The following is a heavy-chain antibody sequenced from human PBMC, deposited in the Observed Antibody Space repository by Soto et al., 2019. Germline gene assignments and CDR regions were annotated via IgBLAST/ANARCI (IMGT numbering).Heavy chain of an antibody. Sequence: QVQLQESGPGLVKPSQTLSLTCTVSGGSNIRDGYYWSWIRQHPWKGLEWIAYISYSGSSYSNPSLKSRVTISADTSKNQFSLRLTSVTAAATAVYFCARATPAGSADFWGQGTLVTV. CDR3: ARATPAGSADF. J-gene: IGHJ4*02. CDR2: ISYSGSS. D-gene: IGHD2-2*01. V-gene: IGHV4-31*03. CDR1: GGSNIRDGYY.